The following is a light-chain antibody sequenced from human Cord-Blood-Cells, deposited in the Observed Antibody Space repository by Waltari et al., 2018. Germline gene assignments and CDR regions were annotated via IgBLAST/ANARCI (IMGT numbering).Light chain of an antibody. J-gene: IGKJ4*01. Sequence: EIVLTQSPATLSLSPGERATISCRASPSVGSYLAWYQQKPGQPPRLLIYDASNRATGIPARFSGSASGTDFSRTISSLEPEDFAVYYCQQRSNRPLTFGGGTKEEIK. CDR2: DAS. V-gene: IGKV3-11*01. CDR1: PSVGSY. CDR3: QQRSNRPLT.